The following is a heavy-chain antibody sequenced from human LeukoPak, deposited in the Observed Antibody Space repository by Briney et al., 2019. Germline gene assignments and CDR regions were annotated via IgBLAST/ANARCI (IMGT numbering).Heavy chain of an antibody. D-gene: IGHD2-2*01. CDR2: ISAYSGNT. CDR3: ARDRMTGRYCSSTSCLSLIDY. V-gene: IGHV1-18*01. Sequence: ASVKVSCKASGYTFTSYGISWVRQAPGQGLEWMGWISAYSGNTNYAQKLQGRVTMTTDTSTSTAYMELRSLRSDDTAVYYCARDRMTGRYCSSTSCLSLIDYWGQGTLVTVSS. CDR1: GYTFTSYG. J-gene: IGHJ4*02.